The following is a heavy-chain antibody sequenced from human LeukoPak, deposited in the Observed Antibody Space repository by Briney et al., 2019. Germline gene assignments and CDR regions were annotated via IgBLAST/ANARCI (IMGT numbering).Heavy chain of an antibody. CDR1: GYTFTTYY. Sequence: ASVKVSCKASGYTFTTYYMHWVSQSPGQGLEWMGVINPIGGSTNYAQNFQGRVTVTRDSSTSPLYMELSSLRSEDTAVYYCAIISYDAIHWGQGTLVTVSS. CDR3: AIISYDAIH. V-gene: IGHV1-46*01. D-gene: IGHD3-22*01. J-gene: IGHJ4*02. CDR2: INPIGGST.